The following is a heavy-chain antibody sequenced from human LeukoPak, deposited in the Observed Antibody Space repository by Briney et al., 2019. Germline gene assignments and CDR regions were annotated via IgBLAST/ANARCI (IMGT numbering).Heavy chain of an antibody. J-gene: IGHJ4*02. CDR1: GXIFSDYY. D-gene: IGHD5/OR15-5a*01. CDR2: ISSSSSYT. V-gene: IGHV3-11*05. CDR3: ARAVSVSSYYFDC. Sequence: GGSLRLSCAASGXIFSDYYMSWIRQAPGKGLEWISYISSSSSYTNYVDSVKGRFTISRDNAKNSLYLQMNSLRAEDTAVYYCARAVSVSSYYFDCWGQGTLVTVSS.